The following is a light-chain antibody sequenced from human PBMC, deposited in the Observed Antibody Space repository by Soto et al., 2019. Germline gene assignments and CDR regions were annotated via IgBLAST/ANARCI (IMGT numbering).Light chain of an antibody. V-gene: IGKV3-15*01. CDR3: QQYSKRWT. J-gene: IGKJ1*01. CDR2: SAT. CDR1: QSVGSN. Sequence: EIVMTQSPATLSVSPGERVTLSCRASQSVGSNLAWYQKKPGQAPRLLIYSATTRATGIPARFSGSGSGTEFTLTISSLQYEDFGVSYGQQYSKRWTFGQGTKVEIK.